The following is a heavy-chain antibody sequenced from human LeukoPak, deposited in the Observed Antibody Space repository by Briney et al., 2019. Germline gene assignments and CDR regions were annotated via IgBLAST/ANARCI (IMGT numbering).Heavy chain of an antibody. CDR2: IYPGDSDT. Sequence: GESLKISCKGSGYSFTSYWSGWVRQMPGKGLEWMGIIYPGDSDTRSSRPFQGQVSTLADKSISTAYLQWSSLKASDTAMYYSARGVAAAEYMVHPWGHRTPVTVSS. CDR3: ARGVAAAEYMVHP. J-gene: IGHJ5*02. V-gene: IGHV5-51*01. D-gene: IGHD6-13*01. CDR1: GYSFTSYW.